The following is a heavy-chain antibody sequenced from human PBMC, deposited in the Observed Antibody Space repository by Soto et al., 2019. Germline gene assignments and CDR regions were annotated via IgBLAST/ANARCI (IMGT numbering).Heavy chain of an antibody. Sequence: PSETLSLTCSVSGASINNFYWSWIRQSAGKGLEWIGRLYTRGTTDYNPSLKSRVTMSIDTSKNRVSLSLTSVTAADTAVYYCAKGGTYYFDSWGQGIVVTSPQ. CDR3: AKGGTYYFDS. D-gene: IGHD3-16*01. CDR1: GASINNFY. J-gene: IGHJ4*02. CDR2: LYTRGTT. V-gene: IGHV4-4*07.